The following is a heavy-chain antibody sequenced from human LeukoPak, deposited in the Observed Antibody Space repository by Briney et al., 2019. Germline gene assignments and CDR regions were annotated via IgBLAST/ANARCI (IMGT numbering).Heavy chain of an antibody. Sequence: SETLSLTCSVSGASLTIYYWNWIRQPAGKGLEWIGRYASGTTAHNPSLKSQFTMSIDTAKNQVSLKLTSVTAADTAVYYCATGDHSFDNWGQGTLVTVTP. CDR3: ATGDHSFDN. CDR1: GASLTIYY. D-gene: IGHD7-27*01. J-gene: IGHJ4*02. V-gene: IGHV4-4*07. CDR2: YASGTT.